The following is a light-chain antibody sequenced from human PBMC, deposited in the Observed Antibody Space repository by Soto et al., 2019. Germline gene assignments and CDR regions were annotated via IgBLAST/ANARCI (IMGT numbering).Light chain of an antibody. J-gene: IGKJ4*01. V-gene: IGKV1-33*01. Sequence: DIQMTQSPSSLSASVGDRVTITCRASQSISSYLNWYQQKPGKAPKLRIDDASNLERGVPSRVSGSGTGTEYTCTISSLQAEDNGTYYCQQYENLPLTFGGGTKVDIK. CDR3: QQYENLPLT. CDR2: DAS. CDR1: QSISSY.